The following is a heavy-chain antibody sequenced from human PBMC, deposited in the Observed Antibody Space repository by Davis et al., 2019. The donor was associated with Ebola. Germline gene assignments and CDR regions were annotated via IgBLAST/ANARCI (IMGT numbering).Heavy chain of an antibody. J-gene: IGHJ4*02. D-gene: IGHD3-10*01. V-gene: IGHV4-59*03. CDR3: SERGSSV. Sequence: PSETLSLTCTVSGGSISSHYWSWIRQPPGKGLEWIGYIYYTGSANYNSSLASRATISVDTSKNQFSLKLTSVTAADTAMYYCSERGSSVWGQGTLVTVSS. CDR1: GGSISSHY. CDR2: IYYTGSA.